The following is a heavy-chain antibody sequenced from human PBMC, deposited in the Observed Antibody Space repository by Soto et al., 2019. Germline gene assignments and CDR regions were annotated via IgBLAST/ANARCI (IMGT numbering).Heavy chain of an antibody. CDR3: ARERIPAAGNRVYFYYFVMDV. Sequence: PGGSLRLSCASSGFTFISYDMHWVRQAPGKGLEWVAVIWYNGSDRYYSDSMKGRFTISRDNSKDTVHLQMNSLRAEDTAVYYCARERIPAAGNRVYFYYFVMDVWGQGTTVTVSS. CDR1: GFTFISYD. V-gene: IGHV3-33*01. CDR2: IWYNGSDR. J-gene: IGHJ6*02. D-gene: IGHD6-13*01.